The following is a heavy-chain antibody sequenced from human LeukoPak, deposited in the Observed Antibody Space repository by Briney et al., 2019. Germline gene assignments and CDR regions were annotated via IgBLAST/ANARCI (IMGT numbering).Heavy chain of an antibody. J-gene: IGHJ4*02. Sequence: PSETLSLTCTVSGGSISSSSYYWGWIRQPPGKGLEWIGSIYYSGGTYYNPSLKSRVTISVDTSKNQFSLKLSSVTAADTAVYYCARATPGEGSSWQADYWGQGTLVTVSS. D-gene: IGHD6-13*01. CDR3: ARATPGEGSSWQADY. CDR2: IYYSGGT. V-gene: IGHV4-39*07. CDR1: GGSISSSSYY.